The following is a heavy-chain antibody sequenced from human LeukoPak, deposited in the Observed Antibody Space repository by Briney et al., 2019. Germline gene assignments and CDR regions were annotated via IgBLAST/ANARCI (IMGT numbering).Heavy chain of an antibody. CDR3: ARDRYCSGGSCSWGDAFDI. CDR1: GGSISSYY. CDR2: IYYSGST. D-gene: IGHD2-15*01. J-gene: IGHJ3*02. Sequence: SETLSLTCTVSGGSISSYYWSWIRQPPGKGLEWIGYIYYSGSTNYNPSLKSRVTISVDTSKNQFSLKLSSVTAADTAVYYCARDRYCSGGSCSWGDAFDIWGQGTMVTVSS. V-gene: IGHV4-59*12.